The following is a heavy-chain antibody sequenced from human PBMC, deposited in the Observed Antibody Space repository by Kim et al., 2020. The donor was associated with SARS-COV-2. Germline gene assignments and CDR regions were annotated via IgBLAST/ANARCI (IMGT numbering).Heavy chain of an antibody. CDR3: ARVESSSANWFDP. Sequence: YRQSFRGQVNITADKSISTAYLQWCSLKASDTAMYYCARVESSSANWFDPWGQGTLVTVSS. J-gene: IGHJ5*02. V-gene: IGHV5-51*01. D-gene: IGHD6-6*01.